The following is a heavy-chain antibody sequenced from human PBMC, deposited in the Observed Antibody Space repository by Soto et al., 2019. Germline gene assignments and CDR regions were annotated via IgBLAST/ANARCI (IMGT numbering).Heavy chain of an antibody. J-gene: IGHJ4*02. D-gene: IGHD2-15*01. CDR2: IYYTGGT. V-gene: IGHV4-59*01. CDR1: GDSISSYY. Sequence: QVQLQESGPGVVKPSETLSLTCTVSGDSISSYYWTWIRQPPGKGLEWIGYIYYTGGTKYNPSLESRVTISMDTSKNQFSLRLSSVTAADTAVYYCARFCSGGRCPDYWGQGTLVTVSS. CDR3: ARFCSGGRCPDY.